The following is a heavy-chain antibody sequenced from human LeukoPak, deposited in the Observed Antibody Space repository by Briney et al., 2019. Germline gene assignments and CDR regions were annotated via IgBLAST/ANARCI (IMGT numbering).Heavy chain of an antibody. CDR2: IYYSGNT. V-gene: IGHV4-59*01. CDR1: GGSITNYY. CDR3: ARRGENGLDY. J-gene: IGHJ4*02. Sequence: SETLSLTCTVSGGSITNYYWSWIRQPPGKGLEWIGYIYYSGNTNNAPSLKSRLTISVDTSKNQFSLELRSVTAADTAVYYCARRGENGLDYWGQGTLVTVSS.